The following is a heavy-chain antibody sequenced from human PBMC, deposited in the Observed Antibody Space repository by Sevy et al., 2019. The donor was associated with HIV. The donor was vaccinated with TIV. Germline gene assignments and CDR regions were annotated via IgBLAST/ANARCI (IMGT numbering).Heavy chain of an antibody. CDR3: AREGESSGHAGAFDI. Sequence: GGSLRLSCSASGINFRNSIFHWVRQAPGKGLEWVALMSFDGSIQYFGDSEMGRLTISRDDSKYTFYLQVNSLRVEETAVYYCAREGESSGHAGAFDIWGQGTMVTVSS. D-gene: IGHD3-22*01. CDR1: GINFRNSI. J-gene: IGHJ3*02. CDR2: MSFDGSIQ. V-gene: IGHV3-30*04.